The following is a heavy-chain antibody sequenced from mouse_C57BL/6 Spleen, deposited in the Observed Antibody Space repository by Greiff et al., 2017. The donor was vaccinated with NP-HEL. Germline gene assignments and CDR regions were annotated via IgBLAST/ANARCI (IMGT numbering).Heavy chain of an antibody. D-gene: IGHD2-3*01. Sequence: EVKVVESGGGLVKPGGSLKLSCAASGFTFSDYGMHWVRQAPEKGLEWVAYISSGSSTIYYADTVKGRFTISRDNAKNTLFLQMTSLRSEDTAMYYCARPDGYYAMDYWGHGTSVTVSS. CDR1: GFTFSDYG. CDR3: ARPDGYYAMDY. V-gene: IGHV5-17*01. J-gene: IGHJ4*01. CDR2: ISSGSSTI.